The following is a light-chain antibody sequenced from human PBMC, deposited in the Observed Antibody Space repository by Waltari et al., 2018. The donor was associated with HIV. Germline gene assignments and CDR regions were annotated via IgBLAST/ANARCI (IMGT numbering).Light chain of an antibody. J-gene: IGKJ1*01. V-gene: IGKV2-30*01. CDR3: MQSTHWPGT. Sequence: EAVLPQSPVPLSVALGRPASLPCSSSQSLIYTDGNTYLNWFHQRPGQAPRRLIYKISNRDSGVPDIFSGSGSVTEFTLHISRVEAEDVGIFYCMQSTHWPGTFGQGTKVEIQ. CDR2: KIS. CDR1: QSLIYTDGNTY.